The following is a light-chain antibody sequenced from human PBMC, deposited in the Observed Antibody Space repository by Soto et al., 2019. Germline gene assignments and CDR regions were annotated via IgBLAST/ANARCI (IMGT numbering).Light chain of an antibody. CDR1: QSVSNSH. V-gene: IGKV3-20*01. CDR3: QQYDKSPLT. Sequence: EIVLTQSPVTLSLSPGERATLSCRASQSVSNSHLAWHQQKPGQAPRLLIFGVSRRAAGIPDRFSGSGSGTDFTLTIYRLEPEDYAVYYCQQYDKSPLTFGGGTKVDIK. J-gene: IGKJ4*01. CDR2: GVS.